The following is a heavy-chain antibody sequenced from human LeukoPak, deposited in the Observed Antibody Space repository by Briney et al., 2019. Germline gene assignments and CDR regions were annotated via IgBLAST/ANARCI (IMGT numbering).Heavy chain of an antibody. Sequence: GGSLRLSCAASGFTFSSYSMNWVRQAPGKGLEWVSSISSSSSYISYADSVKGRFTISRDNAKNSPYLQMNSLRAEDTAVYYCARDRGNSFGWGQGTLVTVSS. CDR2: ISSSSSYI. J-gene: IGHJ4*02. CDR1: GFTFSSYS. D-gene: IGHD4-23*01. CDR3: ARDRGNSFG. V-gene: IGHV3-21*01.